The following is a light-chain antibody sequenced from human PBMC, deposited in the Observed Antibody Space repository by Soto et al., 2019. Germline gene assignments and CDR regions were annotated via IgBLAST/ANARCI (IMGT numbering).Light chain of an antibody. CDR1: SSDVGGYNY. V-gene: IGLV2-14*01. Sequence: QSALTQPASVSGSPGQSITISCTGTSSDVGGYNYVSWYQQHPGKAPKLVIYEVSNRPSGVSNRFSGSKSGNTASLTISGLQAEDEADYYCSSYTTSSTPWVFGGGTKVTVL. CDR3: SSYTTSSTPWV. J-gene: IGLJ3*02. CDR2: EVS.